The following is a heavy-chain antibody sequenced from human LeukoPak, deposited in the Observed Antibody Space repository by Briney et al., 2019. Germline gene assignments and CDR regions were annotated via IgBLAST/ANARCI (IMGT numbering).Heavy chain of an antibody. V-gene: IGHV4-31*03. D-gene: IGHD2-15*01. Sequence: PSQTLSLTCTVSGGSISSGGYYWSWIRQHPGKGLEWIGYIYYSGSTYYNPSLKSRVTISVDTSKNQFSLKLSSVTAADTAVYYCAREGKGGSCPIDYWGQGTLVTVSS. CDR1: GGSISSGGYY. CDR2: IYYSGST. CDR3: AREGKGGSCPIDY. J-gene: IGHJ4*02.